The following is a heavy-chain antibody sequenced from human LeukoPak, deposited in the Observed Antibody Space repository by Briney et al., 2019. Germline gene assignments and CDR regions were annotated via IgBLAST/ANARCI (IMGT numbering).Heavy chain of an antibody. Sequence: SETLSLTCTVSGGSISSSSYYWGWIRQPPGKGLEWIGSIYYSGSTYYNPSLKNRVTISVDTSKNQFSLKLSSVTAADTAVYYCASSTDICYNWGQGTLVTVSS. CDR2: IYYSGST. CDR3: ASSTDICYN. CDR1: GGSISSSSYY. J-gene: IGHJ4*02. D-gene: IGHD2-15*01. V-gene: IGHV4-39*07.